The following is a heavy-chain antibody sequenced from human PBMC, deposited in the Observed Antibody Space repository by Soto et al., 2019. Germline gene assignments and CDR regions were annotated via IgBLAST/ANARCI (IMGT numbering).Heavy chain of an antibody. CDR3: ARDRRYGTRGRFDP. D-gene: IGHD3-9*01. V-gene: IGHV4-59*01. Sequence: SETLSLTCTVSGGSISSYYWSWIRQPPGKGLEWIGYIYYSGSTNYNASLKSRVTISVDTSKNQFSLNLSSVTAADTAVYYCARDRRYGTRGRFDPWGHGTLVTVSS. J-gene: IGHJ5*02. CDR2: IYYSGST. CDR1: GGSISSYY.